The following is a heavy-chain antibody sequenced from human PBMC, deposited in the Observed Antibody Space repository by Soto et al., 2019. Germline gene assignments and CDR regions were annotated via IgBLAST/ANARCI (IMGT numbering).Heavy chain of an antibody. CDR2: ISAYNGNT. J-gene: IGHJ2*01. CDR3: ARCYCSVGSCYSCWHFDL. D-gene: IGHD2-15*01. V-gene: IGHV1-18*01. CDR1: GYTFTNYG. Sequence: QVQLVQSGSEVKKPRASVKVSCKASGYTFTNYGMSWVRQAPGQGLEWMGWISAYNGNTNHAQNFQGRVTMTTDTSTNTAYMELRSLRSDDTAVYYCARCYCSVGSCYSCWHFDLWGRGALVTVSS.